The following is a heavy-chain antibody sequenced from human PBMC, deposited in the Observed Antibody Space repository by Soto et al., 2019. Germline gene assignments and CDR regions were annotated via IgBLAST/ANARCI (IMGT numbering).Heavy chain of an antibody. CDR3: ARKQAGYFYGIDY. Sequence: PSETLSLTCTVSGGSITSGGYYWSWIRQHPGKGLEWLGYIYDSGSTFYNPSLKSRITLSVDTSKNQFSLKPSSVTVADTAVYFCARKQAGYFYGIDYWGQGTLVTVSS. V-gene: IGHV4-31*03. D-gene: IGHD3-10*01. CDR1: GGSITSGGYY. J-gene: IGHJ4*02. CDR2: IYDSGST.